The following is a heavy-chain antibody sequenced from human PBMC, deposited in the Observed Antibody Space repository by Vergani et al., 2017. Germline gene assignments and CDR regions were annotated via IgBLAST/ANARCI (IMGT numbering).Heavy chain of an antibody. J-gene: IGHJ6*02. D-gene: IGHD3-10*01. V-gene: IGHV4-61*02. Sequence: QVQLQESGPRLVRPSQTLSLTCTVSGGSINTGAYYWSWIRQPAGKGLEWIGRVYTSGMTNYNPSLKSRVTILVDRSKSQLSLKLTSVTAGDTTVYFFARELSDYYGSGSDDYNPYYYEGMDVWGPGTTVTVSS. CDR2: VYTSGMT. CDR1: GGSINTGAYY. CDR3: ARELSDYYGSGSDDYNPYYYEGMDV.